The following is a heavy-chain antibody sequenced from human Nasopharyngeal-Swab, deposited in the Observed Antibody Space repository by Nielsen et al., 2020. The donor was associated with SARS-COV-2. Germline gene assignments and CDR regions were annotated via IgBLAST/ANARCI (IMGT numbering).Heavy chain of an antibody. CDR1: GYTYITYG. V-gene: IGHV1-18*04. CDR2: ISAYNGNT. D-gene: IGHD5/OR15-5a*01. CDR3: ARLARGSTINYFDF. J-gene: IGHJ4*02. Sequence: ASVKVSCEAAGYTYITYGITWVRQAPGQGLEWMGWISAYNGNTDYAQKFQDRFTMTTDTSTRTAYMELKSLRSDDTAVYYCARLARGSTINYFDFWGQGTLGTVSS.